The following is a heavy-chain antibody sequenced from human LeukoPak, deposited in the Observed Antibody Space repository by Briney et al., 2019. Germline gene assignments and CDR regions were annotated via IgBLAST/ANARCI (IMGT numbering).Heavy chain of an antibody. CDR1: GGSISSYY. CDR2: IYTSGST. J-gene: IGHJ4*02. CDR3: ARDRGDGYDYFWDY. Sequence: MSSETLSLTCTVSGGSISSYYWSWIRQPAGKGLEWIGRIYTSGSTNYNPSLKSRVTMSVDTSKNQFSLKLSSVTAADTAVYYCARDRGDGYDYFWDYWGQGTLVTVSS. D-gene: IGHD5-12*01. V-gene: IGHV4-4*07.